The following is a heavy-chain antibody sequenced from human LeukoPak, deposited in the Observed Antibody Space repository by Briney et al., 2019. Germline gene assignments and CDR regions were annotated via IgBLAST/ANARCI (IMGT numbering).Heavy chain of an antibody. CDR3: AKDRLYSSSWYRYFQH. V-gene: IGHV3-23*01. CDR2: ISGSGGST. CDR1: GFTFSSYA. Sequence: GGPLRLSCAASGFTFSSYAMSWVRQAPGKGLEWVSAISGSGGSTYYADSVKGRFTISRDNSKNTLYLQMNSLRAEDTAVYYCAKDRLYSSSWYRYFQHWGQGTLVTVSS. J-gene: IGHJ1*01. D-gene: IGHD6-13*01.